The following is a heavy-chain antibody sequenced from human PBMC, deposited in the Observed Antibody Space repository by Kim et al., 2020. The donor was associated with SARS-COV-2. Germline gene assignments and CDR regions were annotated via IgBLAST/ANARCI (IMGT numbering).Heavy chain of an antibody. Sequence: SETLSLTCAVYGGSFSGNYWNWIRQPPGKGLEWIAEINHSGSTNYNSSLESRVTISVDMSKNQFVLELRSVTAADTAVYYCTGHGIHDYGDYVDYWGQGTLVTVSS. CDR2: INHSGST. J-gene: IGHJ4*02. CDR1: GGSFSGNY. D-gene: IGHD4-17*01. CDR3: TGHGIHDYGDYVDY. V-gene: IGHV4-34*01.